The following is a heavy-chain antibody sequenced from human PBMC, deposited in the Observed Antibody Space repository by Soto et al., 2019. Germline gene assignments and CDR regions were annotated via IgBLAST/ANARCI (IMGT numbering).Heavy chain of an antibody. D-gene: IGHD3-22*01. Sequence: GGSLRLSCAASGFTFSSYAMSWVRQAPGKGLEWVSAISGSGGSTYYADSVKGRFTISRDNSKNTLYLQMNSLRAEDTAVYYCAKDRGYYDSRGYYYPTQYFDYWGQGTLVTASS. CDR1: GFTFSSYA. CDR2: ISGSGGST. J-gene: IGHJ4*02. CDR3: AKDRGYYDSRGYYYPTQYFDY. V-gene: IGHV3-23*01.